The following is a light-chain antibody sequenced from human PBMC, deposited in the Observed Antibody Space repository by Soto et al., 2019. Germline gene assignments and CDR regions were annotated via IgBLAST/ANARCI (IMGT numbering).Light chain of an antibody. J-gene: IGKJ1*01. CDR2: AAS. CDR1: QSVSNN. V-gene: IGKV3-15*01. Sequence: EIVLTQSPGTLSLSQGERATLSCRASQSVSNNYLSWYQQKPGQAPRLLIYAASTRATGIPGRFSGSGSGTEFTLTISSLQSEDSAVYYCQQYNSWLWTFGQGTKVDIK. CDR3: QQYNSWLWT.